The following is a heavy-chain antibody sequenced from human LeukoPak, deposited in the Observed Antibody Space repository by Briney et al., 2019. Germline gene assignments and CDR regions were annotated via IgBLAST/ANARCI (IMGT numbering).Heavy chain of an antibody. J-gene: IGHJ5*02. D-gene: IGHD2-8*01. V-gene: IGHV1-18*01. CDR2: ISTNKGNT. Sequence: ASVKVSFKASGYIFTSYGISWVRQAPGQGLEWMGCISTNKGNTNYAQRLQGRVTMTTDTSTSTDYMELRSLRSEDTAIYYCVRDIQWRFDPWGQGTLVTVSS. CDR1: GYIFTSYG. CDR3: VRDIQWRFDP.